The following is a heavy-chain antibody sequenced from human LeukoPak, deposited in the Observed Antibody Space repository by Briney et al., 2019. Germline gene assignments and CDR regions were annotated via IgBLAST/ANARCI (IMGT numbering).Heavy chain of an antibody. J-gene: IGHJ5*02. V-gene: IGHV4-59*01. CDR1: GGSISIYY. D-gene: IGHD3-16*01. CDR3: ARDRELGS. CDR2: ICNSGST. Sequence: SETLSLTCIASGGSISIYYWNWIRQPPGKGLEWIGYICNSGSTDYNPSLKRRVTISADTSKNQFSLKLTSVTAADTAVYYCARDRELGSWGQGILVTVSS.